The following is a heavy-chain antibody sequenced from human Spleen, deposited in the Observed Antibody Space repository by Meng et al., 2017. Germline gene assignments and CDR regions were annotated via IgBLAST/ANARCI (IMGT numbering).Heavy chain of an antibody. CDR2: ISIHGERT. CDR1: GFTFSTSA. V-gene: IGHV3-23*01. CDR3: AKEIRPNDY. J-gene: IGHJ4*02. Sequence: GGSLRLSCAVSGFTFSTSAMSWVRQAPGRGLEWVSSISIHGERTGYADSVKGRFTVSRDNSRSTLHLQMNSLRAEDTAIYYCAKEIRPNDYWGQGTLVTVSS.